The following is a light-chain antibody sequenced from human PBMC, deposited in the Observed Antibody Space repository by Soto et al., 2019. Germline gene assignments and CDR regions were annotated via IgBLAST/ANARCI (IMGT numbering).Light chain of an antibody. J-gene: IGKJ3*01. CDR2: GAS. Sequence: EVVLTQSPATLSLSPGERATLSCRASQTVTNNYLAWYQQKPGLAPRLLIFGASSRATGIPDRFGGSGSGTDFTLTISSLEPEDFAVYYCQQYGSSPLFTFGPGTKVDIK. V-gene: IGKV3-20*01. CDR3: QQYGSSPLFT. CDR1: QTVTNNY.